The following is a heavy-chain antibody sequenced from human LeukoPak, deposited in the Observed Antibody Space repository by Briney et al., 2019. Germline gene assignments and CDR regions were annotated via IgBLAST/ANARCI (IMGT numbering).Heavy chain of an antibody. Sequence: SETLSLTCTVSGGSFSSYYWSWIRQPPGKGLELIGFIYYNGGTNYNPSLKSRVTISVDTSKNRFSLKLSSVTAADTAVYYCSRDFSGGGVTFDIWGQGTMVTVSS. CDR3: SRDFSGGGVTFDI. V-gene: IGHV4-59*01. J-gene: IGHJ3*02. CDR2: IYYNGGT. D-gene: IGHD3-10*01. CDR1: GGSFSSYY.